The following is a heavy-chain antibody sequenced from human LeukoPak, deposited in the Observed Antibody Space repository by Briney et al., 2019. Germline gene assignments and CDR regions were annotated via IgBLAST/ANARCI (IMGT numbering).Heavy chain of an antibody. V-gene: IGHV4-59*01. D-gene: IGHD5-12*01. CDR2: IYYRGST. CDR3: ARDRYSGYDGFGAFDI. CDR1: SGSISSYY. J-gene: IGHJ3*02. Sequence: SETLSLTCSVSSGSISSYYWSWIRRPAGKGLEWIGFIYYRGSTNYNPSLESRVTISVDTSKNRFSPKLSSVTAANTAVYYCARDRYSGYDGFGAFDIWGQGTMVTVSS.